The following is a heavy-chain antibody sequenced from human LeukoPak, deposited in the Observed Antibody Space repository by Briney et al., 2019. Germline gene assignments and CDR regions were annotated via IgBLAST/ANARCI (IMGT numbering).Heavy chain of an antibody. CDR2: FTGGDGSA. CDR3: ARGRPHGNDY. V-gene: IGHV3-23*01. Sequence: PGGSLRLSCAASGFTFRNSAMSWVRQAPGKGLEWVSTFTGGDGSAYYADSVKGRFTISRDNSKNTLYLQMNSLRDEDTAVYYCARGRPHGNDYWGQGTLVTVSS. D-gene: IGHD4-23*01. J-gene: IGHJ4*02. CDR1: GFTFRNSA.